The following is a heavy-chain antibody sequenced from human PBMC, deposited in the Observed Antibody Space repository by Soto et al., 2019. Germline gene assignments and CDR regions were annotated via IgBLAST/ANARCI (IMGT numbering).Heavy chain of an antibody. Sequence: EVQLLDSGGGLVQPGGSLGLSCAASGFTFNNYAMNWVRQAPGMGLEWVATISNTGGGTYYADSVKGRFTISRDNSKNTLDLKMSSLIVEDTAVYYCTKDRLAGNFDYWGQGTQVTVSS. V-gene: IGHV3-23*01. CDR2: ISNTGGGT. CDR3: TKDRLAGNFDY. J-gene: IGHJ4*02. CDR1: GFTFNNYA.